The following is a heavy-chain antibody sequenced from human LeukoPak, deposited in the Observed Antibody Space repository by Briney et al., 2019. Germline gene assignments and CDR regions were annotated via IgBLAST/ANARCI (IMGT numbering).Heavy chain of an antibody. Sequence: GGSLRLSCAASGFTFSSYAMTWVRQAPGKGLEWVANIKEDGSEKHYVDSVKGRFTISRDNAKNSLYLQMSSLRAEDTAVYYCARDRPTGWPADYWGQGTLVTVSS. CDR3: ARDRPTGWPADY. CDR1: GFTFSSYA. D-gene: IGHD6-19*01. J-gene: IGHJ4*02. V-gene: IGHV3-7*01. CDR2: IKEDGSEK.